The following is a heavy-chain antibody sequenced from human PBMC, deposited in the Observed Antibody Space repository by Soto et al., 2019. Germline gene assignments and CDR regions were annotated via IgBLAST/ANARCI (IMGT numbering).Heavy chain of an antibody. V-gene: IGHV3-23*01. Sequence: EVQLLESGGGLVQPGGSLRLSCAASGFTFSSYAMSWVRQAPGKGLEWVSAISGSGSSTYYADSVKGRFTISRDNSKNTLYLQMNSLRAEDTAVYYCAKLYSYGSSRAYWGQGTLVTVSS. J-gene: IGHJ4*02. CDR1: GFTFSSYA. CDR2: ISGSGSST. CDR3: AKLYSYGSSRAY. D-gene: IGHD5-18*01.